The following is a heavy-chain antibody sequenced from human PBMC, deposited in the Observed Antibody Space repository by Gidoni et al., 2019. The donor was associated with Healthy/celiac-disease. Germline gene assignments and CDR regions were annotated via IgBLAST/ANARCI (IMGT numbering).Heavy chain of an antibody. D-gene: IGHD1-26*01. CDR1: GFTFSNAW. CDR2: IKSKTDGGTT. V-gene: IGHV3-15*01. CDR3: TTDLGYSGSYTGWFDP. J-gene: IGHJ5*02. Sequence: EVQLVESGGGLVKPGGSLRLSCAASGFTFSNAWMSWVRQAPGKGLEWVGRIKSKTDGGTTDYAAPVKGRFTISRDDSKNTLYLQMNSLKTEDTAVYYCTTDLGYSGSYTGWFDPWGQGTLVTVSS.